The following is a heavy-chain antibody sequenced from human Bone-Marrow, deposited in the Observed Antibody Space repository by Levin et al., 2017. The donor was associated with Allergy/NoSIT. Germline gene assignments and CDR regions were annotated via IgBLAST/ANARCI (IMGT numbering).Heavy chain of an antibody. CDR1: GFTFSSYA. D-gene: IGHD2-15*01. V-gene: IGHV3-23*01. Sequence: GGSLRLSCAASGFTFSSYAMAWVRQAPGEGLERVSGISNSGGVTYYADSVKGRFTISRDNSKNTLYLQMNSLRAEDTAVYFCAKGKGGDCSGGTCYPFDYWGQGALVTVSS. J-gene: IGHJ4*02. CDR3: AKGKGGDCSGGTCYPFDY. CDR2: ISNSGGVT.